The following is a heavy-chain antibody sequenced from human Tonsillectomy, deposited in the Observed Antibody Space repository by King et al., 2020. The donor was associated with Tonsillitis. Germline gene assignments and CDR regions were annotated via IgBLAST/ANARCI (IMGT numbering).Heavy chain of an antibody. V-gene: IGHV3-7*01. CDR2: IKQDGSEK. J-gene: IGHJ3*02. CDR3: ARDRYRVEIFDWLDAFDI. Sequence: EEQLVQSGGGLVQPGGSLRLSCAASGFTFSTYWMSWVRQAPGKGLEWVANIKQDGSEKYYVDSVKGRFTISRDNAKNSLYLQMNSLRAEDTAVYYCARDRYRVEIFDWLDAFDIWGQGTMVTVSS. CDR1: GFTFSTYW. D-gene: IGHD3/OR15-3a*01.